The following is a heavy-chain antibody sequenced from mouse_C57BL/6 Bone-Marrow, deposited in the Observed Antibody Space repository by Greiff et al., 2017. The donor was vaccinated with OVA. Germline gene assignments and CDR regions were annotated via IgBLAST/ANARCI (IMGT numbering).Heavy chain of an antibody. CDR3: ASGLLYYFDY. Sequence: VKLMESGAELARPGASVKLSCKASGYTFTSYGISWVKQRTGQGLEWIGEIYPRSGNTYYNEKFKGKATLTADKSSSTAYMERRSLTSEDSAVYFCASGLLYYFDYWGQGTTLTVSS. V-gene: IGHV1-81*01. J-gene: IGHJ2*01. CDR1: GYTFTSYG. CDR2: IYPRSGNT.